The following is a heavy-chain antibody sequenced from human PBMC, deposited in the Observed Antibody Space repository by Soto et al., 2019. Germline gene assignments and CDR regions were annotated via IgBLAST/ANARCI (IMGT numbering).Heavy chain of an antibody. Sequence: SETLSLTCTVSGSSISSYYWSWIRHPPGKGLEWIRYIYYSGSTNYNPSLKSRVTISVDTSKNQFSLKLSSVTAADTAVYYCATLTRRDGYNFDYWGQGTLVTVSS. J-gene: IGHJ4*02. CDR2: IYYSGST. D-gene: IGHD5-12*01. CDR1: GSSISSYY. CDR3: ATLTRRDGYNFDY. V-gene: IGHV4-59*01.